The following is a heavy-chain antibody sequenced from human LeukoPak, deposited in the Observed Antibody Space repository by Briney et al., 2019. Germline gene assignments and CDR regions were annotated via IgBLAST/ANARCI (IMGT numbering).Heavy chain of an antibody. J-gene: IGHJ4*02. CDR3: ARALRGYCSGGSCPNDY. CDR1: GYTFTGYY. V-gene: IGHV1-2*06. CDR2: INPNSGGT. Sequence: GASVTVSRMASGYTFTGYYMHWVRQAPGQGLEWMGRINPNSGGTNYAQKFQGRVTMTRDTSISTAYMELSRLRSDDTAVYYCARALRGYCSGGSCPNDYWGQGTLVTVSS. D-gene: IGHD2-15*01.